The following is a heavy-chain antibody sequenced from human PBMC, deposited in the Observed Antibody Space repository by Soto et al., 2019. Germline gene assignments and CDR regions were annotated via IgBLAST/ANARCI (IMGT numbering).Heavy chain of an antibody. CDR3: AKDFYGDYPDDFGS. V-gene: IGHV3-23*01. Sequence: EVQLLESGGGLVQPGGSLRLSCAASEFTFSSSAMGWVRQAPGKGLEWVSGIRGSVGSTYYADSVEGRFTISRDNSKNTLYLQMNSLRAEDTAVYYCAKDFYGDYPDDFGSWGQGTRVTVSS. CDR1: EFTFSSSA. D-gene: IGHD4-17*01. CDR2: IRGSVGST. J-gene: IGHJ4*02.